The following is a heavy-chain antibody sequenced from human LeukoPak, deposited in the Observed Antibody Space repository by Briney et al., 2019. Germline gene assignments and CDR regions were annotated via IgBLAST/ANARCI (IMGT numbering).Heavy chain of an antibody. V-gene: IGHV4-34*01. CDR3: ARAPYYYGLGSNNPFDP. CDR2: INHSGST. D-gene: IGHD3-10*01. Sequence: PSETLSLTCAVYGGSFSGYYWSWIRQPPGKGLEWIGEINHSGSTNYNPSLKSRVTISVDTSKNQFSLKLSSVTAADTAVYYCARAPYYYGLGSNNPFDPWGQGTLVTVSS. CDR1: GGSFSGYY. J-gene: IGHJ5*02.